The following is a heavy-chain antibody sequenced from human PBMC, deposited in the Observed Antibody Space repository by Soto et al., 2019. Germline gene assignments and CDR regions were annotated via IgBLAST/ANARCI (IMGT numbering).Heavy chain of an antibody. CDR3: ARDGSGPFDY. CDR1: GFTVRTND. Sequence: EVQLVESGGGLIQAGGSLRLSCAASGFTVRTNDMSWVPQAPGKGLEWIALIHRVENSKYSDSTYYADSVRDRFTISRDNSKNTVDLQMNDLSAEDTAMYYCARDGSGPFDYWGQGSLVTDSS. CDR2: IHRVENSKYSDST. D-gene: IGHD6-19*01. J-gene: IGHJ4*02. V-gene: IGHV3-66*01.